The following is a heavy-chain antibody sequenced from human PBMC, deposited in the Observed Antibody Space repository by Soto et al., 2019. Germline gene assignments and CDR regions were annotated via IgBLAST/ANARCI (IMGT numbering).Heavy chain of an antibody. J-gene: IGHJ5*01. CDR3: AKARCSTTDCYVPDS. CDR2: ISSSGAIP. V-gene: IGHV3-23*01. D-gene: IGHD2-2*01. Sequence: GGSLRLSCVASGFTFSTYTMSWVRQAPGKGLEWLSAISSSGAIPSYAASVQGRFSIFRDDLRSTLYLQLNSLRGEDTAMYYCAKARCSTTDCYVPDSWGQGTLVTVSS. CDR1: GFTFSTYT.